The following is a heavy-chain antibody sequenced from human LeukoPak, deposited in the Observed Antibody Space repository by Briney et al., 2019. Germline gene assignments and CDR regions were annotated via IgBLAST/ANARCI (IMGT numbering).Heavy chain of an antibody. CDR3: ARGDYYDSSGYYYAHAFDI. D-gene: IGHD3-22*01. Sequence: SETLSLTCTVSGGSISSGGYYWSWIRQHPGKGLEWIGYIYYSGSTYYNPSLKSRVTISVDTSKNQFSLKLSSVTAADTAVYYCARGDYYDSSGYYYAHAFDIWGQGTMVTVSS. V-gene: IGHV4-31*03. CDR2: IYYSGST. J-gene: IGHJ3*02. CDR1: GGSISSGGYY.